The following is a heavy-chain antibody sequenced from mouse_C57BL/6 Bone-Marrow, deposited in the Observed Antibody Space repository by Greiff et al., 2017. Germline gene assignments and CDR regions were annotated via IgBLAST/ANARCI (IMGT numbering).Heavy chain of an antibody. CDR2: IYIGNGYT. Sequence: EVKLEESGAELVRPGSSVKMSCKTSGYTFTSYGINWVKQRPGQGLEWIGYIYIGNGYTEYNEKFKGKATLTSDTSSSTAYMQLSSLTSEDSAIYFCARSRFPYDGYYGWFAYWGQGTLVTVSA. CDR1: GYTFTSYG. V-gene: IGHV1-58*01. J-gene: IGHJ3*01. CDR3: ARSRFPYDGYYGWFAY. D-gene: IGHD2-3*01.